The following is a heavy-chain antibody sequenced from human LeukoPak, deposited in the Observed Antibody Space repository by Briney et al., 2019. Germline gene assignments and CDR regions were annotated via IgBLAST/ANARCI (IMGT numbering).Heavy chain of an antibody. CDR3: ARDTTYCGGGCYSLTDY. CDR1: GFTSSSFS. V-gene: IGHV3-21*01. J-gene: IGHJ4*02. Sequence: GGSLRLSCAASGFTSSSFSMNWVRQAPGEGLEWVSSISSSNGSIHYADSLKGRFTISRDTAKTSLYLKMDSLRAEDTAVYYCARDTTYCGGGCYSLTDYWGQGTLVSVSS. CDR2: ISSSNGSI. D-gene: IGHD2-21*02.